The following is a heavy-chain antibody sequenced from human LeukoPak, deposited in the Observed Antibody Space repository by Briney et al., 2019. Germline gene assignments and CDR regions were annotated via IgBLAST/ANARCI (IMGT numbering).Heavy chain of an antibody. CDR1: GYTFTSYG. CDR3: ARDPLYCSSTSCYVGMGYYYYYGMDV. J-gene: IGHJ6*02. CDR2: ISAYNGNT. V-gene: IGHV1-18*01. D-gene: IGHD2-2*01. Sequence: GASVKVSRKASGYTFTSYGISWVRQAPGQGLEWMGWISAYNGNTNYAQKLQGRVTMTTDTSTSTAYMELRSLRSDDTAVYYCARDPLYCSSTSCYVGMGYYYYYGMDVWGQGTTVTVSS.